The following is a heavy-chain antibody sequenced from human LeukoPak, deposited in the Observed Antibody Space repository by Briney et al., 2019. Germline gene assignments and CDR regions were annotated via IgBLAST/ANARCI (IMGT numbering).Heavy chain of an antibody. D-gene: IGHD2-2*02. CDR3: AKPPMVPAAIEVDTVSV. CDR1: GFTFSSYA. J-gene: IGHJ4*02. Sequence: GGSLRLSCAASGFTFSSYAMHWVRQAPGKGLEWVAVISYDGSNKYYADSVKGRFTISRDNSKNTLYLQMNSLRAEDTAVYYCAKPPMVPAAIEVDTVSVWGQGTLVTVSS. CDR2: ISYDGSNK. V-gene: IGHV3-30-3*01.